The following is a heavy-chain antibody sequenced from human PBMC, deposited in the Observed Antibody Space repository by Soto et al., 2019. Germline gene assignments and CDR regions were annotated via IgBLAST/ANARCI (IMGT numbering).Heavy chain of an antibody. Sequence: QVQLVQSGAEVKKPGASVKVSCKASGYTFTSYDINWVRQATGQGLEWMGWRNPKSGNTGYAQKFQGRVAKTRNTSISTAYMELSSLRSEDTAVYYCARGPGSWYYYYMDVWGKGTTVTVSS. V-gene: IGHV1-8*01. CDR3: ARGPGSWYYYYMDV. D-gene: IGHD6-13*01. J-gene: IGHJ6*03. CDR2: RNPKSGNT. CDR1: GYTFTSYD.